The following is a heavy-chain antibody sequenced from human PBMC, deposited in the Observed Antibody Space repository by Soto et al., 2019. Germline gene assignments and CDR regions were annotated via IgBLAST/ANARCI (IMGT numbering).Heavy chain of an antibody. CDR2: ISGSGGST. J-gene: IGHJ3*02. CDR3: AKLSSGWYVSAFDI. Sequence: GGSLRLSWAASGFTFSSDSMSWVRQAPGKGLEWVSAISGSGGSTYYADSVKGRFTISRDNSKNTLYLQMNSLRAEDTAVYYCAKLSSGWYVSAFDIWGQGTMVTVSS. D-gene: IGHD6-19*01. CDR1: GFTFSSDS. V-gene: IGHV3-23*01.